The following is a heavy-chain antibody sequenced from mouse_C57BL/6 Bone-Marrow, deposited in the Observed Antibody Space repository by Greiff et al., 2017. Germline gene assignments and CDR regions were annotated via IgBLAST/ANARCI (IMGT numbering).Heavy chain of an antibody. CDR1: GYTFTSYW. D-gene: IGHD1-1*01. V-gene: IGHV1-69*01. J-gene: IGHJ1*03. CDR3: ARADYCYGSSYFYWCFDD. CDR2: IDPSDSYT. Sequence: QVQLQQPGAELVMPGASVKLSCKASGYTFTSYWMHWVKQRPGQGLEWIGEIDPSDSYTNYNQKFKGKSTLTVDKSSSTAYMQLSSLTSEDSAVYYCARADYCYGSSYFYWCFDDWGTGTTVTVSS.